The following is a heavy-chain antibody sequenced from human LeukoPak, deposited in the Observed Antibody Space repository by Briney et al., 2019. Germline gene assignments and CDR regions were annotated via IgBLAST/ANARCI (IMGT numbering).Heavy chain of an antibody. D-gene: IGHD3-3*01. Sequence: PGGSLRLSCAASGFTFSDYYMSWIRQAPGKGLEWVADIKKDGSERYYVDSVKGRFTISRDNAKNSLFLQMNSLRAEDTAVYYCTWSGEADWGQGTLVTVSS. CDR2: IKKDGSER. CDR1: GFTFSDYY. CDR3: TWSGEAD. V-gene: IGHV3-7*01. J-gene: IGHJ4*02.